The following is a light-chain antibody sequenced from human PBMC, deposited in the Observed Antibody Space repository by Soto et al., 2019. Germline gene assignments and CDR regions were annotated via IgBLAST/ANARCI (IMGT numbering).Light chain of an antibody. V-gene: IGKV4-1*01. CDR2: WAS. CDR1: QSILYRSNGKEY. J-gene: IGKJ4*01. Sequence: DIVMTQSPDSLSVSLGERATINCKPSQSILYRSNGKEYLAWYQQKPGHPPKLLIYWASTRESGVPDRFSGSGFGTDFPLTISSPQAEELAVYYWQQFFTTPPTFGGGTRVEI. CDR3: QQFFTTPPT.